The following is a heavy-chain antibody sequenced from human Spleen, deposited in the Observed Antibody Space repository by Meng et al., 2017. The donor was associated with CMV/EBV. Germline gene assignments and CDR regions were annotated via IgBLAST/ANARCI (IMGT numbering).Heavy chain of an antibody. CDR3: AGTSEHCSSTSCYTNWFDP. CDR1: GYSISSGYY. V-gene: IGHV4-38-2*02. Sequence: SETLSLTCTVSGYSISSGYYWGWIRQPPGKGLEWIGSIYHSGSTYYNPSLKSRVTISVDTSKNKFSLKLSSVTAADTAVYYCAGTSEHCSSTSCYTNWFDPWGQGTLVTVSS. D-gene: IGHD2-2*02. CDR2: IYHSGST. J-gene: IGHJ5*02.